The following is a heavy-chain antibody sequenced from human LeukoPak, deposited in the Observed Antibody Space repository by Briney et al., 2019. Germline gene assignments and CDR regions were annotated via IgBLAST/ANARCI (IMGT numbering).Heavy chain of an antibody. D-gene: IGHD6-19*01. J-gene: IGHJ4*02. Sequence: GESLKISCKGSGYSFNSYWIAWVRQMPGKGLEWLGIIYPGDSDTRYSPAFKGQVTISADKSISSAYLQWSSLKPSDSAIYYCARRSSSGWGDLDYWGQGTLVTVSS. CDR2: IYPGDSDT. V-gene: IGHV5-51*01. CDR3: ARRSSSGWGDLDY. CDR1: GYSFNSYW.